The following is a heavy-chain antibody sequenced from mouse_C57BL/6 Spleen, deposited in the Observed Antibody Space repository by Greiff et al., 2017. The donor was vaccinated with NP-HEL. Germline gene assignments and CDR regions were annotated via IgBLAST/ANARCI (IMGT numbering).Heavy chain of an antibody. CDR1: GYAFTNYL. CDR3: ARSEIYYYGSSYWYFDV. D-gene: IGHD1-1*01. V-gene: IGHV1-54*01. CDR2: INPGSGGT. Sequence: VQLQQSGAELVRPGTSVKVSCKASGYAFTNYLIEWVKQRPGQGLEWIGVINPGSGGTNYNEKFKVKATLTADKSSSTAYMQLSSLTSEDAAVDFCARSEIYYYGSSYWYFDVWGTGTTVTVSS. J-gene: IGHJ1*03.